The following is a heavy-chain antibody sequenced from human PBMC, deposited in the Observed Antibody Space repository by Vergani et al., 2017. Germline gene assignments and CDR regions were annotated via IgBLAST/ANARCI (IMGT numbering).Heavy chain of an antibody. CDR2: ISWNSNSI. V-gene: IGHV3-9*02. CDR3: AKDLGTSSGGGWFEP. CDR1: GFTSAGYA. Sequence: EVQLEEPGGGLVLPGRSLRLSCVASGFTSAGYAMHWVRQAPGKGLEWVSGISWNSNSIGYADSVKGRFTISRDNAKNSLYLQMNSLRAEDTALYYCAKDLGTSSGGGWFEPWGQGTLVTVSS. D-gene: IGHD6-6*01. J-gene: IGHJ5*02.